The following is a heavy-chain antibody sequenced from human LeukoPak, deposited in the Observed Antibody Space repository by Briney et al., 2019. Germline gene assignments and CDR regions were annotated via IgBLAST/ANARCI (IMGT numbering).Heavy chain of an antibody. CDR3: AKGGLFRAGLDF. D-gene: IGHD6-19*01. V-gene: IGHV3-23*01. CDR1: GFTFSSYA. J-gene: IGHJ4*02. Sequence: GGSLRLSCAASGFTFSSYAMTWVRQAPGKGLEWVSSISDRDHNTYYADSVEGRFTISRDNSKNTLYLQMNSLRAEDTAVYYCAKGGLFRAGLDFWGQGTLVTVSS. CDR2: ISDRDHNT.